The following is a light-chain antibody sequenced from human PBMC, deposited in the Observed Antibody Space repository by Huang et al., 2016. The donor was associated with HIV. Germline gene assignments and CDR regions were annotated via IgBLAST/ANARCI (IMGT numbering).Light chain of an antibody. CDR2: AAS. V-gene: IGKV1-39*01. Sequence: DIKLTQPPSSLSASVGDRVTITCRASQSITPYLNWYQQKPGKAPNLLIYAASSLQSGVPSRFSGSGSGTDFTLTISSLQPEDFGTYFCQQSYSTSFGGGTKVEIK. J-gene: IGKJ4*01. CDR1: QSITPY. CDR3: QQSYSTS.